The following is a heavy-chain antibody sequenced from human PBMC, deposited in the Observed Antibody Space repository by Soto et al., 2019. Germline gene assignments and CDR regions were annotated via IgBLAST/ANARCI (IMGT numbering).Heavy chain of an antibody. CDR2: INPSGGST. J-gene: IGHJ4*02. Sequence: ASVKVSCKASGHTFTSYYMHWVRQAPGQGLEWMGIINPSGGSTSYAQKFQGRVTMTRDTSTSTVYMELSSLRSEDTAVYYFARYLWLRYFDGLLSPHAFRGQGTLVLVSS. CDR3: ARYLWLRYFDGLLSPHAF. V-gene: IGHV1-46*01. CDR1: GHTFTSYY. D-gene: IGHD3-9*01.